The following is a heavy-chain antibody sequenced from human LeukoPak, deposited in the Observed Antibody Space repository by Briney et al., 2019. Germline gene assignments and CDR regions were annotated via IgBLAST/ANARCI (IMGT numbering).Heavy chain of an antibody. Sequence: PGGSLRLSCAASGFTFNSCWMHWVRQAPGKGLVWVSGISSDGSNTIYADSVKGRFTISRDNAKNTLYLQMNSLRAEDTAVYYCAGDRADGGSFLRSNWFDPWGQGTLVTVSS. CDR1: GFTFNSCW. J-gene: IGHJ5*02. V-gene: IGHV3-74*01. CDR2: ISSDGSNT. CDR3: AGDRADGGSFLRSNWFDP. D-gene: IGHD1-26*01.